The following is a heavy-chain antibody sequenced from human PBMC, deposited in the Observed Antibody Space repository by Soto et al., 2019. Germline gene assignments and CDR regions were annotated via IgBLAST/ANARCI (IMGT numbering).Heavy chain of an antibody. V-gene: IGHV1-8*01. Sequence: QVQLVQSGAEVKKPGASVKVSCKASGYTFTSYDINWVRQATGQGLEWMGWMNPNSGNRGYAQKSQGKVTTTRNTSISTDYMELRSLKSEDTAVYYCARTLYGDNVDYWGQGTLVTVSS. CDR1: GYTFTSYD. J-gene: IGHJ4*02. CDR3: ARTLYGDNVDY. CDR2: MNPNSGNR. D-gene: IGHD4-17*01.